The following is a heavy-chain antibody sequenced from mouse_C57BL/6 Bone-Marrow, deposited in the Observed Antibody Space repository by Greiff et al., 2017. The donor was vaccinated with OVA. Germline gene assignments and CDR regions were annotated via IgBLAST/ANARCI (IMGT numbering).Heavy chain of an antibody. Sequence: QVQLQQPGAELVKPGASVKLSCKASGYTFTSYWMHWVKQRPGQGLEWIGMIHPNSGSTNYNEKFKSKATLTVDKSSSTAYMQLSSLTSEDSAVYYCARWDYGSSYVGDAMDYWGQGTSVTVSS. CDR1: GYTFTSYW. V-gene: IGHV1-64*01. CDR3: ARWDYGSSYVGDAMDY. J-gene: IGHJ4*01. CDR2: IHPNSGST. D-gene: IGHD1-1*01.